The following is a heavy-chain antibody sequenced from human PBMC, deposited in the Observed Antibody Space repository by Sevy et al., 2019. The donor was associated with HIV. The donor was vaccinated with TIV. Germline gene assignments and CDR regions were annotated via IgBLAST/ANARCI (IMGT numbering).Heavy chain of an antibody. CDR1: GFTFSDYY. CDR2: ISRSGSTI. J-gene: IGHJ4*02. CDR3: ARDSGYCGGDCYGPGGY. D-gene: IGHD2-21*02. Sequence: GGSLRLSCAASGFTFSDYYMSWIRQAPGKGLEWVSYISRSGSTINYADSVKGRFTISRDNSKNTVYLQMNSLRPEDTAVYYCARDSGYCGGDCYGPGGYWGQGTLVTVSS. V-gene: IGHV3-11*04.